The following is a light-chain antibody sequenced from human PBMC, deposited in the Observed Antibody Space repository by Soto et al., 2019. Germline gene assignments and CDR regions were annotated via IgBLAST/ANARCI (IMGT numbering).Light chain of an antibody. CDR1: SGDVGTYDY. J-gene: IGLJ2*01. V-gene: IGLV2-14*03. CDR3: TSYITNTVA. Sequence: QSALTQPASVSGSLGQSITISCTGTSGDVGTYDYVAWYQHHPGKAPKLMIFDVSSRPSGISTCFSGSKSGNTASLTISGRQADDEADYCCTSYITNTVAFGGGTQLTVL. CDR2: DVS.